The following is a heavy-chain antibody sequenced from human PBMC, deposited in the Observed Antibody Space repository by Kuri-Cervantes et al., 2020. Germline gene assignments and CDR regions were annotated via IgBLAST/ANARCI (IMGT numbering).Heavy chain of an antibody. V-gene: IGHV3-48*01. D-gene: IGHD2-21*02. Sequence: GESLKISCAASGFTFSSYAMHWVRQAPGRGLEWISFINSDGTNIYYVASVRGRFTISRDNVNNSLFLQMDSLRAEDTAVYYCAREALYCDDYWGQGTLVTVSS. CDR3: AREALYCDDY. CDR2: INSDGTNI. J-gene: IGHJ4*02. CDR1: GFTFSSYA.